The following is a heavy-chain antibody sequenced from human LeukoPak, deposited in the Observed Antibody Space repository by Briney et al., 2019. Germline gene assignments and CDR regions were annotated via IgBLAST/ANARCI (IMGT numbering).Heavy chain of an antibody. V-gene: IGHV4-39*01. CDR1: GGSISSSSYY. J-gene: IGHJ4*02. D-gene: IGHD6-13*01. CDR3: ARRSSSYIRAPFDY. CDR2: IYYSGST. Sequence: SETLSLTCTVSGGSISSSSYYWGWIRQPPGKGLEWIGSIYYSGSTYYNPSLKSRVTISVDTSKNQFSLKLSSVTAADTAAYYCARRSSSYIRAPFDYWGQGTLVTVSS.